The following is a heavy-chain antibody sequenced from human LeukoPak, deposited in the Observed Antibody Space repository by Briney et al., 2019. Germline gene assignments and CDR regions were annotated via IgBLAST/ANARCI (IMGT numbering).Heavy chain of an antibody. CDR1: GYTFTGYY. V-gene: IGHV1-2*04. CDR2: INPNSGGT. CDR3: ARGAEWLRLGYYYGMDV. Sequence: ASVKVSCKASGYTFTGYYMHWVRQAPGQGLEWMGWINPNSGGTNYAQKFQGWVTMTRATSISTAYMELSRLRSDDTAVYYCARGAEWLRLGYYYGMDVWGQGTTVTVSS. J-gene: IGHJ6*02. D-gene: IGHD5-12*01.